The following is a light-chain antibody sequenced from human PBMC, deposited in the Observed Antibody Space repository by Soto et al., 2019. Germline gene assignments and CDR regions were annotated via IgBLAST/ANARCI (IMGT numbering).Light chain of an antibody. CDR3: QQYGSSPQT. CDR1: QSVGGD. Sequence: VMTQSPATLSVSPGERATLSCRASQSVGGDLAWYQQKPGQAPRLLIYGASSRAPGIPDRFSGSGSGTDFTLTISRLEPEDSAVYYCQQYGSSPQTFGQGTKV. J-gene: IGKJ1*01. V-gene: IGKV3-20*01. CDR2: GAS.